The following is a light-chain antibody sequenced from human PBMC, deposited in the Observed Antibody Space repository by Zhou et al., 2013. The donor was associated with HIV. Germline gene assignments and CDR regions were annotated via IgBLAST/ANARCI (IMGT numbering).Light chain of an antibody. CDR1: QSLLHSNGYNY. CDR3: MQALQTPRT. CDR2: LGS. V-gene: IGKV2-28*01. J-gene: IGKJ1*01. Sequence: DIVVTQSPLSLPVTPGEPASISCRSSQSLLHSNGYNYLDWYLQKPGQSPQLLIYLGSNRASGVADRFSGSGSGTDFTLKISRVEAEDVGVYYCMQALQTPRTFGQGTKVEIK.